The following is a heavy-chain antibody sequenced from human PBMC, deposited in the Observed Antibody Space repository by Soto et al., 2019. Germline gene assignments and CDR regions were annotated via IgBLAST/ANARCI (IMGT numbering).Heavy chain of an antibody. CDR1: GGTFSSYA. J-gene: IGHJ4*02. CDR2: INRNNGNT. Sequence: ASVKVSCKASGGTFSSYAISWVRQATGQGLEWMGWINRNNGNTGYAEKFQGRVTMTRNTSISTAYMELSSLRSEDTAAYYCARRDSYGFIDYWGQGTLVNVSS. V-gene: IGHV1-8*02. D-gene: IGHD5-18*01. CDR3: ARRDSYGFIDY.